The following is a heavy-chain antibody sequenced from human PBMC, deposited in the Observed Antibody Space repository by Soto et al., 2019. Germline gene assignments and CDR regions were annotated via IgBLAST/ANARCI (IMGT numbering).Heavy chain of an antibody. CDR2: IYPGDSDA. D-gene: IGHD4-17*01. V-gene: IGHV5-51*01. CDR1: GYSFSSYR. CDR3: ARQGTYGDDH. J-gene: IGHJ4*02. Sequence: GESLKVSCVCSGYSFSSYRIGWGRQMPGKGLEWMGIIYPGDSDARYSPSFQGQITTSAAKTSNTAYLQWSRLKASDAAMYYCARQGTYGDDHWGQGTLVTVSS.